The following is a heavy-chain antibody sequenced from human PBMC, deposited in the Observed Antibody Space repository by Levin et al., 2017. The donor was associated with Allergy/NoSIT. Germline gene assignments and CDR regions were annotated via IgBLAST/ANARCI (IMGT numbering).Heavy chain of an antibody. CDR3: TNEMTTVTTFDY. J-gene: IGHJ4*02. Sequence: GGSLRLSCAASGFTFSNAWMSWVRQAPGKGLEWVGRIKSKTDGGTTDYAAPVKGRFTISRDDSKNTLYLQMNSLKTEDTAVYYCTNEMTTVTTFDYWGPGTLVTVSS. CDR1: GFTFSNAW. V-gene: IGHV3-15*01. CDR2: IKSKTDGGTT. D-gene: IGHD4-17*01.